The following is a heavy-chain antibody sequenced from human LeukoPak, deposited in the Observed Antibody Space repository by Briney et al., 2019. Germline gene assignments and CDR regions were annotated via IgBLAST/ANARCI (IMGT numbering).Heavy chain of an antibody. CDR2: IIPIFGTA. V-gene: IGHV1-69*05. CDR3: ARAYSSGYLSSSWNAPFDP. D-gene: IGHD6-13*01. CDR1: GGTFSSYA. Sequence: SVKVSCKASGGTFSSYAISWVRQAPGQGREWMGGIIPIFGTANYAQKFLGRVTITTDESTSTAYMELSSLRSEDTAVYYCARAYSSGYLSSSWNAPFDPWGQGTLVTVSS. J-gene: IGHJ5*02.